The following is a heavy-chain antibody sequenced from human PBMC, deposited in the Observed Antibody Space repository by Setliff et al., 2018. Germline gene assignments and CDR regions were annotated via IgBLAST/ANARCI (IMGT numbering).Heavy chain of an antibody. CDR3: VRXGRDYGVDSGGLEPFDV. D-gene: IGHD3-10*01. CDR1: GASIVNFY. J-gene: IGHJ3*01. CDR2: LYSGVAP. Sequence: PSETLSLTCNVFGASIVNFYWNWIRQPAGKGLEWIGRVHSVLYSGVAPYYNLSLMGRVXXXTDISXXXXXXXXXXXXXXXXXXYXCVRXGRDYGVDSGGLEPFDVWGQGKMVTVSS. V-gene: IGHV4-4*07.